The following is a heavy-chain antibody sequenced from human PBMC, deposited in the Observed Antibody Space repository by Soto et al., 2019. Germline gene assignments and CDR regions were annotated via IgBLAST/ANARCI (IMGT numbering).Heavy chain of an antibody. V-gene: IGHV1-2*04. J-gene: IGHJ6*02. CDR2: INPNSGGT. Sequence: GASVKVSCKASGYTFTGYYMHWVRQAPGQGLEWMGWINPNSGGTNYAQKFQGWVTMTRDTSISTAYMELSRLRSDDTAVYYCAREASRGRYYYYGMDVWGQGTTVTVSS. D-gene: IGHD3-10*01. CDR3: AREASRGRYYYYGMDV. CDR1: GYTFTGYY.